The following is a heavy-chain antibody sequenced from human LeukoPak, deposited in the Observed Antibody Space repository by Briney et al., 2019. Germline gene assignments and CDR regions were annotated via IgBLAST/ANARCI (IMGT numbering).Heavy chain of an antibody. CDR3: ARGVVLGQDDAFDI. D-gene: IGHD3/OR15-3a*01. J-gene: IGHJ3*02. CDR1: GGSISNYY. Sequence: SETLSLTCTVSGGSISNYYWSWIRQPPGKGLEWIGYIFYRGSIDYSPSLQSRVTISVDTSKNHLSLRLTSVTAADTAVYFCARGVVLGQDDAFDIWGRGTKVTVSS. V-gene: IGHV4-59*12. CDR2: IFYRGSI.